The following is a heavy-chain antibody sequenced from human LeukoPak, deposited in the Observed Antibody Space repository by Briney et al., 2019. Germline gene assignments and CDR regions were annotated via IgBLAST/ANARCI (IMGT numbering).Heavy chain of an antibody. Sequence: ASVKVSCKASGYTFTGYYMHWVRQAPGQGLEWMGWINPNSGGTNYAQKFQGRVTMTRDTSISTAYMELNRLRCDDTAVYYCARVHSGYDFFDYWGQGTLVTVSS. CDR3: ARVHSGYDFFDY. CDR1: GYTFTGYY. J-gene: IGHJ4*02. CDR2: INPNSGGT. V-gene: IGHV1-2*02. D-gene: IGHD5-12*01.